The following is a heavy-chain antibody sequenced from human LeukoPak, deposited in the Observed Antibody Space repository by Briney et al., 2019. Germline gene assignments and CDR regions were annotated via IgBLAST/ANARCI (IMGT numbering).Heavy chain of an antibody. Sequence: PGGSLRLSCAAFGFTFTTYWMNWVREAPGKGLEWVANIKQDGSEKYYVDSVKGRFTISRDNAKNSVYLQMNSLRAEDTAVYYCARALYDSSGYFYHWGQGTLVTVSS. D-gene: IGHD3-22*01. J-gene: IGHJ4*02. CDR1: GFTFTTYW. CDR3: ARALYDSSGYFYH. V-gene: IGHV3-7*01. CDR2: IKQDGSEK.